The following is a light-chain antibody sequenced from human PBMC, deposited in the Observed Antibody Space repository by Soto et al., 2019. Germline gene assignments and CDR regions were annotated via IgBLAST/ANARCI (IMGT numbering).Light chain of an antibody. CDR2: GAS. V-gene: IGKV3-20*01. CDR1: QTVFINY. Sequence: PGERATLSCRASQTVFINYVAWYQQKPGQAPRLLIFGASTRATGVPDRFSSTWSATDFSLTISRVEPEDSAVYYCQEYDSSLWTFGQGTKVEI. J-gene: IGKJ1*01. CDR3: QEYDSSLWT.